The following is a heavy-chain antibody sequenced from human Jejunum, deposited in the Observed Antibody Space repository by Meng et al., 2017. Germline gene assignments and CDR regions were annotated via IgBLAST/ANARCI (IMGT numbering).Heavy chain of an antibody. CDR3: GKAPHY. CDR2: LYHSGNT. V-gene: IGHV4-39*07. J-gene: IGHJ4*02. CDR1: GDSFSSGTYY. Sequence: SETLSLTCTVSGDSFSSGTYYWGWIRQPPGKGLEWIASLYHSGNTYYNPSLRSRVAISIDTSKNQFSLKLNSVTAADTAVYYCGKAPHYWGQGTLVTVSS.